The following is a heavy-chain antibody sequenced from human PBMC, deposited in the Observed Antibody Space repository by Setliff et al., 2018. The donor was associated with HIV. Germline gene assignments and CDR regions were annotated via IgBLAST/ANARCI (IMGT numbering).Heavy chain of an antibody. CDR1: GYTFTSYD. J-gene: IGHJ4*02. D-gene: IGHD3-3*01. CDR2: MNPNSGNT. Sequence: ASVKVSCKASGYTFTSYDINWVRQATGQGPEWMGWMNPNSGNTGYAQKFQGRVTMTRNTSISTAYMELSSLRSEDTAVYYCARREGEYYNFWSGSYYFDYWGQGTLVTVSS. CDR3: ARREGEYYNFWSGSYYFDY. V-gene: IGHV1-8*02.